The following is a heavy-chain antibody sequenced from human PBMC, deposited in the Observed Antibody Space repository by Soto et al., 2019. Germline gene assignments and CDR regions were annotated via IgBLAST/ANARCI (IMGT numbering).Heavy chain of an antibody. CDR2: IYYTGST. Sequence: ASETLSLTCTVSGGSISRYYWSLLRQPPGKGLEWIGYIYYTGSTNYNSSLKSRVTISVDTSKNQFSLKLNSVTAADTAVYYCAREGYNYGLYYYGMDVWGQGTTVTVSS. V-gene: IGHV4-59*01. D-gene: IGHD5-18*01. J-gene: IGHJ6*02. CDR1: GGSISRYY. CDR3: AREGYNYGLYYYGMDV.